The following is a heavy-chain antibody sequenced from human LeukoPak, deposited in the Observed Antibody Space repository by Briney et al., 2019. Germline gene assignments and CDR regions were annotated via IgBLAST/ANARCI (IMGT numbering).Heavy chain of an antibody. J-gene: IGHJ4*02. CDR2: INPSGGST. D-gene: IGHD3-22*01. V-gene: IGHV1-46*01. CDR3: ARGTYYYDSSGYYYGYYFDY. CDR1: GYTFTSYY. Sequence: GASVKVSCKASGYTFTSYYMHWVRQAPGQGLEWMGIINPSGGSTSYAQKFQGRVTMTRDTSTSTVYMELSSLRSEDTAVYYCARGTYYYDSSGYYYGYYFDYWGQGTLVTVSS.